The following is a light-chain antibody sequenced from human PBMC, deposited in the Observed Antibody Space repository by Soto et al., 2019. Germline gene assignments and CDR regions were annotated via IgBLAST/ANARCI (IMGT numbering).Light chain of an antibody. Sequence: EIVMTQSPATMSVSPGERATLSCRASQSVSSNFAWYQQKPAQSPRLLIYGASNRATGIPARFSGSGSGTEFTLTISSLQSEDFAVYYCQQYNNWPRTFGQGTKVEIK. J-gene: IGKJ1*01. CDR1: QSVSSN. CDR2: GAS. CDR3: QQYNNWPRT. V-gene: IGKV3-15*01.